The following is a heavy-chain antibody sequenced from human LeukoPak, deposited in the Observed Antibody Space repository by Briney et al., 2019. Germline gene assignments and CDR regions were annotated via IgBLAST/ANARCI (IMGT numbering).Heavy chain of an antibody. D-gene: IGHD3-22*01. CDR2: MNPNSGNT. Sequence: ASVKASCKASGYTFTSYDINWVRQATGQGLEWMGWMNPNSGNTGYAQKFQGRVTMTRNTSISTAYMELSSLRSEDTAVYYCARVPRGYYDSSGLFDYWGQGTLVTVSS. V-gene: IGHV1-8*01. J-gene: IGHJ4*02. CDR3: ARVPRGYYDSSGLFDY. CDR1: GYTFTSYD.